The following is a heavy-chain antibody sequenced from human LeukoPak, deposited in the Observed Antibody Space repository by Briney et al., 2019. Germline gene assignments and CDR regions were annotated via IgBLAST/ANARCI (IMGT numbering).Heavy chain of an antibody. J-gene: IGHJ6*02. CDR3: ARQGAITARRTHYYAMDV. CDR2: VYYTGYS. D-gene: IGHD1-20*01. Sequence: SETLSLTCSVSGGLISSSGNFYWGWIRQVPGKGLEWIGSVYYTGYSYDNPSLKSRVTVSVDTSKNQFSLKLNSVTAADTAIYYCARQGAITARRTHYYAMDVWGPGTTITVSS. V-gene: IGHV4-39*01. CDR1: GGLISSSGNFY.